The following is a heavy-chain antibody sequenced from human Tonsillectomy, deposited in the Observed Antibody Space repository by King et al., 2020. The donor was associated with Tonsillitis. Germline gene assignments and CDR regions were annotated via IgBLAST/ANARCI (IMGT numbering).Heavy chain of an antibody. V-gene: IGHV3-30*01. Sequence: VQLVESGGGVVQPGRSLRLSCAASGFTFSNFAMHWVCQAPGKGLEWVAVISYEGSNKFYADSVKGRLTISTDNSKNTLWLQMNSLRAEDTAVYYCARARGYSYGFDFWGQGTLVTVSS. J-gene: IGHJ4*02. CDR1: GFTFSNFA. CDR2: ISYEGSNK. D-gene: IGHD5-18*01. CDR3: ARARGYSYGFDF.